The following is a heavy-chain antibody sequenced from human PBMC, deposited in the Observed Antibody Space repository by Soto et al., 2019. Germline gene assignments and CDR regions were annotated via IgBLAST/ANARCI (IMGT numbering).Heavy chain of an antibody. CDR2: IHYSGST. J-gene: IGHJ5*02. CDR3: ARGGIAARKGRWFDP. CDR1: GGPLSDYY. D-gene: IGHD6-6*01. Sequence: SETLSLTCTVSGGPLSDYYWTWIRQPPGKGLEWIGYIHYSGSTNYNPSLKSRVTISVDTSKNQFSLKLRSVTAADTAMYHCARGGIAARKGRWFDPWGQGAPVTVSS. V-gene: IGHV4-59*01.